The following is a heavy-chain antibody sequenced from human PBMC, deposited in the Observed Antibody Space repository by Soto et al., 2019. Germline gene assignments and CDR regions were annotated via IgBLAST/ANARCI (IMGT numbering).Heavy chain of an antibody. J-gene: IGHJ2*01. V-gene: IGHV4-31*03. CDR2: IYYSGNT. D-gene: IGHD1-20*01. CDR3: AIALRLTRSPGYWYFDL. CDR1: GVSISTGGRF. Sequence: QVQLQESGPGLVKPSQTLSLTCTVAGVSISTGGRFWSWVRQHPGKGLEWIGYIYYSGNTDYNPSLKSRLSISVAMSKNQFSLNLRSVTAADTAVYYCAIALRLTRSPGYWYFDLWGRGTLVTVSS.